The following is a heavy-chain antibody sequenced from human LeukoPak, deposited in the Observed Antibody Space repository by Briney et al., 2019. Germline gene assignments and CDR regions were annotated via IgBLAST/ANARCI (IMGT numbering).Heavy chain of an antibody. V-gene: IGHV3-53*01. D-gene: IGHD5-12*01. CDR1: GFTVSNNY. CDR3: AKVTGVATMGYYYYMDV. CDR2: IYSGGST. Sequence: GGSLGLSCAASGFTVSNNYMNWVRQAPGKGLEWVSVIYSGGSTYYADSVKGRFTISRDNSKNTLSLQMNSLRAEDTAVYYCAKVTGVATMGYYYYMDVWGKGTTVTVSS. J-gene: IGHJ6*03.